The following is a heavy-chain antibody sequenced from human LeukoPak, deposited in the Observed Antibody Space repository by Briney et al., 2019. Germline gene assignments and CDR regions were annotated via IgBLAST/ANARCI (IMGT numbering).Heavy chain of an antibody. V-gene: IGHV3-48*01. CDR2: ISGRSNII. Sequence: PGGSLRLSCAGSGFTFSSFSMNWVRQAPGKGLEWISYISGRSNIIYYTDSVKGRFTVSRDNAKNSLYLQMDSLRAEDTAVYYCARDPYYDYVWGNYRYTAVAYLDYWGQGTLVTVSS. CDR3: ARDPYYDYVWGNYRYTAVAYLDY. J-gene: IGHJ4*02. CDR1: GFTFSSFS. D-gene: IGHD3-16*02.